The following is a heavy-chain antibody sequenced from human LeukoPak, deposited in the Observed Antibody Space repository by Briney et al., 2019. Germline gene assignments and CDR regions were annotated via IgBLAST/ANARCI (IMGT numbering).Heavy chain of an antibody. Sequence: PSETLSLTCTVSGGSISSYYWSWIRQPPGKGLEWIGYIYTSGSTNYNPSLKSRVTISVDTSKNQFSLKLSSVTAADTAVYYCARQYSSSSDDPYYFDYWGQGTLVTVSS. V-gene: IGHV4-4*09. CDR2: IYTSGST. D-gene: IGHD6-6*01. CDR3: ARQYSSSSDDPYYFDY. J-gene: IGHJ4*02. CDR1: GGSISSYY.